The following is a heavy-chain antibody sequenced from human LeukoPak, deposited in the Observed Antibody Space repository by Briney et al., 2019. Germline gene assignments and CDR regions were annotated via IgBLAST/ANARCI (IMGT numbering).Heavy chain of an antibody. J-gene: IGHJ6*03. V-gene: IGHV1-18*01. CDR2: ISAYNGNT. CDR1: GYTFTSYG. D-gene: IGHD2-21*02. CDR3: ARVGAYCGGDRHYYYYYYMDV. Sequence: ASVKVSCKASGYTFTSYGISWVRQAPGQGLEWMGWISAYNGNTNYAQKLQGRVTMTTDTSTSTAYMELRSLRSDDTAVYYCARVGAYCGGDRHYYYYYYMDVWGKGTTVTISS.